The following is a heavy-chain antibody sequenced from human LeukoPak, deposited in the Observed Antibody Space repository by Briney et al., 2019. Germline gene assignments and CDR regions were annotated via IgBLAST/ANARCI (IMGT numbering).Heavy chain of an antibody. V-gene: IGHV3-23*01. CDR2: ISDSGGST. CDR1: GFTFSSYS. D-gene: IGHD2-2*01. CDR3: TRHDPAKYFDY. Sequence: GGSLRLSCAASGFTFSSYSMNWVRQAPGKGLEWVSTISDSGGSTYYADSVKGRLTISRDNSKNTLYLQMNSLRAEDTAVYYCTRHDPAKYFDYWGQGTLVTVSS. J-gene: IGHJ4*02.